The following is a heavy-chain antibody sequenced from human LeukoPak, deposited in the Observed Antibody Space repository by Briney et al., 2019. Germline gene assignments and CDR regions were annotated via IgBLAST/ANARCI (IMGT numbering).Heavy chain of an antibody. V-gene: IGHV3-66*01. CDR2: IYSGGTT. CDR3: ASKLTSGY. CDR1: GFTVTSNY. Sequence: PGGSLRLSCVVSGFTVTSNYMSCVRQAPGKGLEWVSVIYSGGTTNYADSVKGRFTVYRDNSKNTLYLQMNSLRAEDTAVYYCASKLTSGYWGQGTLVTVSS. D-gene: IGHD4-17*01. J-gene: IGHJ4*02.